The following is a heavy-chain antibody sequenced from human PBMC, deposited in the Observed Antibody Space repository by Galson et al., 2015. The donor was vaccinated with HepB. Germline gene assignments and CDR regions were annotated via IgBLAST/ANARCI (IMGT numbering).Heavy chain of an antibody. V-gene: IGHV1-18*04. CDR1: GYTFTSYG. J-gene: IGHJ5*02. Sequence: SVKVSCKASGYTFTSYGISWVRQAPGQGLEWMGWISAYNGNTNYAQKLQGRVTMTTDTSTSTAYMELRSLRSDDTAVYYCARGGLITGTTIGWFDPWGQGTLVTVSS. D-gene: IGHD1-7*01. CDR3: ARGGLITGTTIGWFDP. CDR2: ISAYNGNT.